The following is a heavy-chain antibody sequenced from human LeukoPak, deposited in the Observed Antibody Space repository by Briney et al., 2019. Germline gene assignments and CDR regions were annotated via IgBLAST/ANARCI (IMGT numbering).Heavy chain of an antibody. D-gene: IGHD6-19*01. J-gene: IGHJ4*02. CDR3: AKARIAVAVREDLDY. V-gene: IGHV3-30*02. CDR1: GYTFTSYG. Sequence: SCKASGYTFTSYGMHWVRQAPGKGLEWVAFIRYDGSNKYYADSVKGRFTISRDNSKNTLYLQINSLRAEDTAVYYCAKARIAVAVREDLDYWGQGTLVTVSS. CDR2: IRYDGSNK.